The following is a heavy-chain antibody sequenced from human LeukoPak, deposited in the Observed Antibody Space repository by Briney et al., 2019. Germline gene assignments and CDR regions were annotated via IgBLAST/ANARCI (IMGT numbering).Heavy chain of an antibody. CDR3: ATPLTGDRALWVDY. CDR1: GFTFSSYG. D-gene: IGHD7-27*01. V-gene: IGHV3-30*03. Sequence: GGSLRLSCAASGFTFSSYGMHWVRQAPGKGLEWVAVISYDGSNKYYADSVKGRFTISRDNSKNSLYLQMNSLRAEDTAVYYCATPLTGDRALWVDYWGQGTLVTVSS. J-gene: IGHJ4*02. CDR2: ISYDGSNK.